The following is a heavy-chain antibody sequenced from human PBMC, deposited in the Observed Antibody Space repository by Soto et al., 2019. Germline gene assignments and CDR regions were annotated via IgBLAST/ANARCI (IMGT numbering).Heavy chain of an antibody. V-gene: IGHV3-23*01. CDR3: AKTPSITVTIDFDY. CDR1: GFTFSSYA. Sequence: PGGSLRLSCAASGFTFSSYAMSWVRQAPGKGLEWVSSISGTGSSTYYADSVKGRFTISRDNSKNTLYLQMNSLRAEDTAVYYCAKTPSITVTIDFDYWGQGTLVTVSS. J-gene: IGHJ4*02. D-gene: IGHD4-17*01. CDR2: ISGTGSST.